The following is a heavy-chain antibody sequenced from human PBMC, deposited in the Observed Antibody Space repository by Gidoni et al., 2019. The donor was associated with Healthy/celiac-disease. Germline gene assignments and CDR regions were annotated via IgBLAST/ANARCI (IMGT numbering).Heavy chain of an antibody. D-gene: IGHD1-20*01. V-gene: IGHV3-64*01. J-gene: IGHJ4*02. CDR3: ASVYDGVDY. CDR1: GFTFSSYA. Sequence: EVQLVESGGGLVQPGGSLRLFCAASGFTFSSYAMHWVRQAPGKGLEYVSAISSNGGSTYYANSVKGRFTISRDNSKNTLYLQMGSLRAEDMAVYYCASVYDGVDYWGQGTLVTVSS. CDR2: ISSNGGST.